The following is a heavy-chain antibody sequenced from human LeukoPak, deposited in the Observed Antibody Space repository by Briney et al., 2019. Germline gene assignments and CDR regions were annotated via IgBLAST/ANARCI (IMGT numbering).Heavy chain of an antibody. V-gene: IGHV3-30*04. D-gene: IGHD3-16*01. CDR2: ISTDGSYK. Sequence: GKSLRLSCAVSGFTFSSFPFHWVRQAPGKGRECVAAISTDGSYKYHGDSVKGRFTISRDNPMNTLYLQMNGLRPDDTAVYYCARSLIPGRWYFDLWGRGTLVTVSS. CDR1: GFTFSSFP. CDR3: ARSLIPGRWYFDL. J-gene: IGHJ2*01.